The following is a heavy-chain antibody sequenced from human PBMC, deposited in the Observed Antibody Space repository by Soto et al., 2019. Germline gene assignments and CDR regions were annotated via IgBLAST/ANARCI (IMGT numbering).Heavy chain of an antibody. CDR2: INAGNGNT. CDR3: VKDLKYCRSASWPMDV. J-gene: IGHJ6*04. D-gene: IGHD2-2*01. Sequence: VEPSCKASGYTFTSYSMHSARQAPGQRLEWMGWINAGNGNTKYSQKFQGRVTITRDTSASTAYMELSSLRSEDTAVYYCVKDLKYCRSASWPMDVWGKGTTVPVSP. V-gene: IGHV1-3*01. CDR1: GYTFTSYS.